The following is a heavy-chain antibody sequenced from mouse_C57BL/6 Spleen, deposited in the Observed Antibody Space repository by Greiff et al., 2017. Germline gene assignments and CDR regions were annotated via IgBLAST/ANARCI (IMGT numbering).Heavy chain of an antibody. D-gene: IGHD3-1*01. Sequence: VKLQESGPGLVQPSQSLSITCTVSGFSLTSYGVHWVRQSPGKGLEWLGVIGSGGSTDYNAAFISRLSISKDNSKSQVFFKKNSLQADDTTIYYCARTGYNNYGYFDVWGTGTTVTVSS. V-gene: IGHV2-2*01. CDR2: IGSGGST. CDR1: GFSLTSYG. CDR3: ARTGYNNYGYFDV. J-gene: IGHJ1*03.